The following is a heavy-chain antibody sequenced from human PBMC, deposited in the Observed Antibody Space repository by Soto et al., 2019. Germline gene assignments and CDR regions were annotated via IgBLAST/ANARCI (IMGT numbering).Heavy chain of an antibody. CDR2: ISSSGSTI. CDR1: GFTFSYYY. V-gene: IGHV3-11*04. CDR3: AKSRDAYNFYFYYGMDV. Sequence: PGGSLRLSCAASGFTFSYYYMSWIRQAPGKGLEWVSYISSSGSTIYYADSVKGRFTISRDNSKNTLYPQMNSLTAEDTAVYFCAKSRDAYNFYFYYGMDVWGQGTAVTVSS. J-gene: IGHJ6*02. D-gene: IGHD2-2*01.